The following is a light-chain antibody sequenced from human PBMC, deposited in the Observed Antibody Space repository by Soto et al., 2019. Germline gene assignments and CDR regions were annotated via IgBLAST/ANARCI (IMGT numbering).Light chain of an antibody. CDR1: QGINNY. J-gene: IGKJ4*01. Sequence: DIRMTQSPSSLSASVGDRVTITCRASQGINNYLDWYQQKPGKVPTLLISGVSTLQSGVPSRFSGGGSGTDITLTISSLQPEDVGVYYCQKYNSVPLTFGGGTKVQIK. CDR3: QKYNSVPLT. CDR2: GVS. V-gene: IGKV1-27*01.